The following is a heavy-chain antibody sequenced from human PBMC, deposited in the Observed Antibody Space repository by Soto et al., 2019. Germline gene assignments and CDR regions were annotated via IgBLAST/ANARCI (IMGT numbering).Heavy chain of an antibody. J-gene: IGHJ4*02. V-gene: IGHV3-73*01. CDR3: TTDRGYFDWLLPGHSGFDY. Sequence: GGSLRLSCAASGFTFSGSAMHWVRQASGKGLEWVGRIRSKANSYATAYAASVKGRFTISRDDSKNTAYLQMNSLKTEDTAVYYCTTDRGYFDWLLPGHSGFDYWGQGTLVTVSS. CDR1: GFTFSGSA. CDR2: IRSKANSYAT. D-gene: IGHD3-9*01.